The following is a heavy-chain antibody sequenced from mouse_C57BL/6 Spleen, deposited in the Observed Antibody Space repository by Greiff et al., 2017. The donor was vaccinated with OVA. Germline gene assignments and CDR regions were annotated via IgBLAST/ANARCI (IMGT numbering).Heavy chain of an antibody. J-gene: IGHJ4*01. CDR2: ISDGGSYT. CDR1: GFTFSSYA. D-gene: IGHD4-1*01. V-gene: IGHV5-4*01. Sequence: EVMLVESGGGLVKPGGSLKLSCAASGFTFSSYAMSWVRQTPEKRLEWVATISDGGSYTYYPDNVKGRFTISRDNAKNNLYLQMSHLKSEDTARYYCARDVGELGGPYAMDYWGQGTSVTVSS. CDR3: ARDVGELGGPYAMDY.